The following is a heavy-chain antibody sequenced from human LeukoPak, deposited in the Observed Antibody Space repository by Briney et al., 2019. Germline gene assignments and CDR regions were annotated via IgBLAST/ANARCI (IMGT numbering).Heavy chain of an antibody. Sequence: ASVKVSCKASGYTFTGYYMHWVRQAPGQGLEWMGWISAYDGNTNSAQKFQGRVIMTTDTSASTAYMELRSLRPDDTAVYYCVRDGYGSGKGFFDYWGQGTLVTVSS. CDR1: GYTFTGYY. D-gene: IGHD3-10*01. CDR3: VRDGYGSGKGFFDY. J-gene: IGHJ4*02. V-gene: IGHV1-18*04. CDR2: ISAYDGNT.